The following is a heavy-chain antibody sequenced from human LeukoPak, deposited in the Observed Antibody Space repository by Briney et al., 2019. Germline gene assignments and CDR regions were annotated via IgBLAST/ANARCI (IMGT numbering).Heavy chain of an antibody. J-gene: IGHJ4*02. V-gene: IGHV3-21*01. CDR1: GFTFSSYS. CDR3: ARWTQYSSSWYYDY. CDR2: ISSSSGYI. Sequence: GGSLRLSCAASGFTFSSYSMNWVCQAPGKGLEWVSSISSSSGYIYYADSVKGRFTISRDNAKNSLYLQMNSLRAEDTAVYYCARWTQYSSSWYYDYWGQGTLVTVSS. D-gene: IGHD6-13*01.